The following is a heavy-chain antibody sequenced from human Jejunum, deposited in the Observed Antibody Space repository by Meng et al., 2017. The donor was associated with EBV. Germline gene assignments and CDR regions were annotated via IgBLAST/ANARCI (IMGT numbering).Heavy chain of an antibody. CDR3: AKCSTTCQKGSLDY. J-gene: IGHJ4*02. CDR1: GFNVRDYS. CDR2: ISSTSDNI. Sequence: VMLVAFGGGVVAPVGSLNLSWASSGFNVRDYSMTCVRQAPGKGLEWVSSISSTSDNIYYVDSVKGLFTISRDNAKNSLYLQMNCLRAEDTAVYYCAKCSTTCQKGSLDYWGQGTLVTVSS. V-gene: IGHV3-21*01. D-gene: IGHD2-2*01.